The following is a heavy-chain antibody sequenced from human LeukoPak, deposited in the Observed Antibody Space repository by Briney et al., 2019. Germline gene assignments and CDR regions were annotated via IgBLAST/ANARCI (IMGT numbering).Heavy chain of an antibody. CDR3: SKDLWLPSGY. CDR2: ISGSGGTT. V-gene: IGHV3-23*01. D-gene: IGHD5-24*01. CDR1: GFTFSTYG. Sequence: PGGSLRLSCAASGFTFSTYGMNWVRQAPGKGLGWVSTISGSGGTTYYADSVKGRFTISRDNSENTLYLQMNNLRAEDTAVYYCSKDLWLPSGYWGQGTLVTVSS. J-gene: IGHJ4*02.